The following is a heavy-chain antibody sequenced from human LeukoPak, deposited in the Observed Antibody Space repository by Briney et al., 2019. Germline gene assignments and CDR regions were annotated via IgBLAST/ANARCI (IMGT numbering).Heavy chain of an antibody. Sequence: PGGSLRLSCAASGFTFSSYAMSWVRQAPGKGQEWVSGISGSGDSTYYADSVKGRFTISRDNSKNTVDLQMNSLRAEDTAIYYCAKEPSCSGGNCYYFDNWGQGTLVTVSS. CDR2: ISGSGDST. CDR3: AKEPSCSGGNCYYFDN. V-gene: IGHV3-23*01. D-gene: IGHD2-15*01. CDR1: GFTFSSYA. J-gene: IGHJ4*02.